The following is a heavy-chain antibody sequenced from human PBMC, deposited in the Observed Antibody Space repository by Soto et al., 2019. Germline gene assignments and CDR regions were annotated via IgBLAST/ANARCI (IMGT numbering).Heavy chain of an antibody. J-gene: IGHJ5*02. V-gene: IGHV4-39*01. D-gene: IGHD2-2*02. CDR1: GGSISSSSYY. CDR3: ARHKVVPAAIREYNWFDP. CDR2: IYYSGST. Sequence: SETLSLTCTVSGGSISSSSYYWGWIRQPPGKGLEWIGSIYYSGSTYYNPSLKSRVTISVDTSKNQFSLKLSSVTAADTAVYHCARHKVVPAAIREYNWFDPWGQGTLVTVS.